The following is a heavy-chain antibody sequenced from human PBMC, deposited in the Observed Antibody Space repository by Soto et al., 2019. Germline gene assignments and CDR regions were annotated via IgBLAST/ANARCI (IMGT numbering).Heavy chain of an antibody. V-gene: IGHV4-59*08. CDR2: IYYSGST. J-gene: IGHJ4*02. CDR1: AGSISSYY. CDR3: ASRIVGATPYFDY. Sequence: PSETLSLTCTVSAGSISSYYWSWIRQPPGKGLEWIGYIYYSGSTNYNPSLKSRVTISIDTSKNQFSLKLSSVTAADTAVYYCASRIVGATPYFDYWGQGTLVTVS. D-gene: IGHD1-26*01.